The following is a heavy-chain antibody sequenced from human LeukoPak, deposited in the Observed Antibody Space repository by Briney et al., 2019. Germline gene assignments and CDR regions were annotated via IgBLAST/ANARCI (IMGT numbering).Heavy chain of an antibody. Sequence: SETLSLTCAVYGGSFSGYYWSWIRQPPGKGLEWIGEINHSGSTNYNPSLKSRVTISVDTSKNQFSLKLSSATAADTAVYYCARVFDGDGYYYDSSGYANDYWGQGTLVTVSS. V-gene: IGHV4-34*01. D-gene: IGHD3-22*01. J-gene: IGHJ4*02. CDR1: GGSFSGYY. CDR2: INHSGST. CDR3: ARVFDGDGYYYDSSGYANDY.